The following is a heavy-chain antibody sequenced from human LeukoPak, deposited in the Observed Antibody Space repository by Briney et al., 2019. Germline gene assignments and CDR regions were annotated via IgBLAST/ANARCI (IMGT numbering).Heavy chain of an antibody. CDR3: ARRFSAGRPYLFDY. J-gene: IGHJ4*02. V-gene: IGHV1-2*02. Sequence: ASVKVSCKASGYTLTDYYMHWVRRAPGQGLEWMGWINPNSGVTNYVQKFQGRVTMTRDTSITTAYMEVTRLTSDDTAVFYCARRFSAGRPYLFDYWGQGTLVTVSS. CDR2: INPNSGVT. D-gene: IGHD6-19*01. CDR1: GYTLTDYY.